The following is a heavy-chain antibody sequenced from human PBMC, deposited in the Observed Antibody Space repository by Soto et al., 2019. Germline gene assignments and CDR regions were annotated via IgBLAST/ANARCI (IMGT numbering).Heavy chain of an antibody. CDR3: ARSGYSSGWYHWFFDL. CDR1: GYTFINYG. CDR2: INGGNGHT. D-gene: IGHD6-19*01. V-gene: IGHV1-3*01. J-gene: IGHJ2*01. Sequence: QVQLVQSGAEVQKPGASVKASCKASGYTFINYGMHWVRQAPGQRLEWMGWINGGNGHTKYSQKFQGRVTITRDTAGSTVYMEMSSLRSEGTAVYYCARSGYSSGWYHWFFDLWGRGTLVTVSS.